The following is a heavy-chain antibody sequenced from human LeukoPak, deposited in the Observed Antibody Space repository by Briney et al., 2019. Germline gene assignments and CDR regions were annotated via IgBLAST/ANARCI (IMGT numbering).Heavy chain of an antibody. V-gene: IGHV4-4*07. CDR1: GGSFSGYY. CDR2: IYTSGST. D-gene: IGHD1-26*01. Sequence: SETLSLTCAVYGGSFSGYYWSWIRQPAGKGLEWIGRIYTSGSTNYNPSLKSRVAMSVDTSKNQFSLKLSSVTAADTAVYYCARDTWAADAFDIWGQGTMVTVSS. CDR3: ARDTWAADAFDI. J-gene: IGHJ3*02.